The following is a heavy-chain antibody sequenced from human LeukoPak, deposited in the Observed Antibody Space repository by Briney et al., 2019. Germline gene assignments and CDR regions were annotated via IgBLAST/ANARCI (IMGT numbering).Heavy chain of an antibody. J-gene: IGHJ6*03. CDR1: GGSFSGYY. Sequence: SETLSLTCAVYGGSFSGYYWSWIRQPPGKGLEWIGEINHSGSTKYNPSLKSRVTISVDTSKNQFSLKLSSVTAADAAVYYCARVRGSYYCYYYYYMDVWGKGTTVTVSS. D-gene: IGHD1-26*01. CDR3: ARVRGSYYCYYYYYMDV. CDR2: INHSGST. V-gene: IGHV4-34*01.